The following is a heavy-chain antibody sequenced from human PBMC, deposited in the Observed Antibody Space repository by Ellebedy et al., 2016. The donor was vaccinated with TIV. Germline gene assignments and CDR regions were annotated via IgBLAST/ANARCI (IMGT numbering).Heavy chain of an antibody. CDR2: INPNSGGT. J-gene: IGHJ4*02. CDR3: ARGGDGYSPFDY. V-gene: IGHV1-2*02. Sequence: ASVKVSXKASGGTFSSYAISWVRQAPGQGLEWMGWINPNSGGTNYAQKFQGRVTMTRDTSISTAYMELSRLRSDDTAVYYCARGGDGYSPFDYWGQGTLVTVSS. D-gene: IGHD5-24*01. CDR1: GGTFSSYA.